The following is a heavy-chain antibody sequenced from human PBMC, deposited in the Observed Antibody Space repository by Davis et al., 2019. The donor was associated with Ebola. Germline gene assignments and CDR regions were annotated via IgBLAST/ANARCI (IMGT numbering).Heavy chain of an antibody. CDR3: AKGRYYDILTGSPTYYYYGMDV. CDR1: GFTFSSYG. Sequence: GGSLRLSCAASGFTFSSYGMHWVRQAPGKGLEWMAVISYDGSNKYYADSVKGRFTISRDNSKNTLYLQMNSLRAEDTAVYYCAKGRYYDILTGSPTYYYYGMDVWGQGTTVTVSS. CDR2: ISYDGSNK. D-gene: IGHD3-9*01. V-gene: IGHV3-30*18. J-gene: IGHJ6*02.